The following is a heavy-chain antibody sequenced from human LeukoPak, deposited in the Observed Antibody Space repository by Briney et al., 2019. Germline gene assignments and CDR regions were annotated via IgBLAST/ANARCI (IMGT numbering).Heavy chain of an antibody. CDR2: MNPNSGNT. Sequence: ASVKVSCKASGYTFTSYDINWVRQATGQGLEWMGWMNPNSGNTGYVQKLQGRVTMTTDTSTSTAYMELRSLRSDDTAVYYCARGVAAAGSDYWGQGTLVTVSS. J-gene: IGHJ4*02. CDR1: GYTFTSYD. CDR3: ARGVAAAGSDY. D-gene: IGHD6-13*01. V-gene: IGHV1-8*01.